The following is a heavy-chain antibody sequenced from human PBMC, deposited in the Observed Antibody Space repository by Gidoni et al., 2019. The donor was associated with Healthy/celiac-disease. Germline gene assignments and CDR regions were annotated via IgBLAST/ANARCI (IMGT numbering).Heavy chain of an antibody. CDR1: GFTLSSYW. Sequence: EVQLVESGGGLVQPGGSLRLSCAASGFTLSSYWMSWVRQAPGKGLEWVANIKQDGSEKYYVDSVKGRFTISRDNAKNSLYLQMNSLRAEDTAVYYCARDGYDYDILTDPGLTGDYYYYGMDVWGQGTTVTVSS. J-gene: IGHJ6*02. CDR2: IKQDGSEK. CDR3: ARDGYDYDILTDPGLTGDYYYYGMDV. D-gene: IGHD3-9*01. V-gene: IGHV3-7*03.